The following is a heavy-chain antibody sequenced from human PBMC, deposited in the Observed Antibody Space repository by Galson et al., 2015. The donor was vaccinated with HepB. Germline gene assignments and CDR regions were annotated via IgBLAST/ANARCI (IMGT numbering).Heavy chain of an antibody. V-gene: IGHV3-21*01. CDR1: GFTFSSHS. CDR3: ARDQFLGTHYGDYAY. J-gene: IGHJ4*02. D-gene: IGHD4-17*01. CDR2: ISSSSSYI. Sequence: SLRLSCAASGFTFSSHSMNWVRQAPGKGLEWVSSISSSSSYIYYADSVKGRFTISRDNAKNSLYLQMNSLRAEDTAVYYCARDQFLGTHYGDYAYWGQGALVTVSS.